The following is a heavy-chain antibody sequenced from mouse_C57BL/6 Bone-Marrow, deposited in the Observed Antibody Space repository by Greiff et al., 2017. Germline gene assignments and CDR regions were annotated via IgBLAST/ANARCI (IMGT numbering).Heavy chain of an antibody. CDR1: GFSLTSYG. CDR3: ARHGATVIALLWYFDV. D-gene: IGHD1-1*01. Sequence: VQLQESGPGLVAPSQSLSITCTVSGFSLTSYGVHWVSQPPGKGLEWMVVIWSDGSTTYNSALKSRLSISKDNSKSQVFLKMTSLQTDDTAMYDCARHGATVIALLWYFDVWGTGTTVTVSS. V-gene: IGHV2-6-1*01. J-gene: IGHJ1*03. CDR2: IWSDGST.